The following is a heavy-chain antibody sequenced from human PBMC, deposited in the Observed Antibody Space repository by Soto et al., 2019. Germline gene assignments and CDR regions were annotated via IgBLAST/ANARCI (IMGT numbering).Heavy chain of an antibody. Sequence: GESLKISCKGSGYSFTSYWIGWVRQMPGKGLEWMGIIYPGDSDTRYSPSFQGQVTISADKSISTAYLQWSSLKASDTAMYYCARVLRIVGATILRGIAFDIWGQGTMVTVSS. CDR1: GYSFTSYW. V-gene: IGHV5-51*01. CDR3: ARVLRIVGATILRGIAFDI. CDR2: IYPGDSDT. D-gene: IGHD1-26*01. J-gene: IGHJ3*02.